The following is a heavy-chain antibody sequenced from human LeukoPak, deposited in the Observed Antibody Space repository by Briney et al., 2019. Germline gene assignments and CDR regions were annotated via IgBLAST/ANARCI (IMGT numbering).Heavy chain of an antibody. Sequence: GGSLRLSCAASGFTFSSYSMNWVRQAPGKGLEWVSSISSSSSYIYYADSVKGRFTISRDNAKNSLYLQMNSLRAEDTAVYYCARRSRDYDILTGHPGYFDYWGQGTLVTVPS. CDR1: GFTFSSYS. D-gene: IGHD3-9*01. CDR2: ISSSSSYI. J-gene: IGHJ4*02. V-gene: IGHV3-21*04. CDR3: ARRSRDYDILTGHPGYFDY.